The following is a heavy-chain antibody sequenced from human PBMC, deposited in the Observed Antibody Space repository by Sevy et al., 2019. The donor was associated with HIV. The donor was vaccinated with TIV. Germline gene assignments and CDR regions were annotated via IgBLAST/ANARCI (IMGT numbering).Heavy chain of an antibody. CDR3: SRQRVLPWFGEFLDYYYYGMDV. CDR1: GFTFSGSA. J-gene: IGHJ6*02. Sequence: GGSLRLSCAASGFTFSGSAMHWVRQASGKGLERVGRIRSKANSYATAYAASVKGRFTISRDDSKNTAYLQMNSLKTEDTAVYYCSRQRVLPWFGEFLDYYYYGMDVWGQGTTVTVSS. V-gene: IGHV3-73*01. D-gene: IGHD3-10*01. CDR2: IRSKANSYAT.